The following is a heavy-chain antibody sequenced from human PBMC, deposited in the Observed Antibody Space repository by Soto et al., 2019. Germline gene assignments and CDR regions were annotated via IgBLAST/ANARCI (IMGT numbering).Heavy chain of an antibody. D-gene: IGHD1-26*01. CDR3: AVFSVSPG. J-gene: IGHJ4*02. Sequence: EVQLVESGGGLFQPGGSLTLSCAASGFSFSTRPMYWVRQGPGKGLDWVSRISESGSDTTYADSVKGRLTISRDNAKNMLYLHVNSLRAEDTAIYYCAVFSVSPGWGQGTRVTVSS. V-gene: IGHV3-74*03. CDR1: GFSFSTRP. CDR2: ISESGSDT.